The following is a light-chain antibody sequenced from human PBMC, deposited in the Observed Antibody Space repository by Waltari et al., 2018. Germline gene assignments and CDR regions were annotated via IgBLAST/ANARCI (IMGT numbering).Light chain of an antibody. CDR1: QTIYNS. J-gene: IGKJ2*01. CDR3: QQSYTLPYT. CDR2: YTS. V-gene: IGKV1-39*01. Sequence: CQASQTIYNSLNWYQHKPGQAPKLLISYTSTFRSWVPSRFSGRGSGTEFTLTISRLQPEDFGTYYCQQSYTLPYTFGQGTKLDI.